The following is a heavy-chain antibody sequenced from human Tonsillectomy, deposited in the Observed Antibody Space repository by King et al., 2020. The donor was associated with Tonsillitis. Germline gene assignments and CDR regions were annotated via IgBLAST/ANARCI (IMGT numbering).Heavy chain of an antibody. CDR2: ISSSSCYT. CDR3: ARGILTANWFDP. Sequence: VQLVESGGGLVRPGGSLRLSCAASGFTFSDYYMSWIRQAPGKGLEWVSYISSSSCYTNYADSVKGRFTISRDNAKNSLYLQMNSLRAEDTAVYYCARGILTANWFDPWGQGTLVTVSS. D-gene: IGHD3-9*01. J-gene: IGHJ5*02. V-gene: IGHV3-11*06. CDR1: GFTFSDYY.